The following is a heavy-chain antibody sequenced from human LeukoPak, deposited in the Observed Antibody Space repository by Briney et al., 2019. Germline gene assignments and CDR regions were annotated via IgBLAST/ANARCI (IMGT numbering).Heavy chain of an antibody. D-gene: IGHD3-9*01. CDR2: IYPGDSDT. CDR1: GYSFTSYW. CDR3: ARSGLRYFDWLSPYNWFDP. V-gene: IGHV5-51*01. J-gene: IGHJ5*02. Sequence: GESLKISCKGSGYSFTSYWIGWVRRMPGKGLEWMGIIYPGDSDTRYSPSFQGQVTISADKSISTAYLQWSSLKASDTAMYYCARSGLRYFDWLSPYNWFDPWGQGTLVTVSS.